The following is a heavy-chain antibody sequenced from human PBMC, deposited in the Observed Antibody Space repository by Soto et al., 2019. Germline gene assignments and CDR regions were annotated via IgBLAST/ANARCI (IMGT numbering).Heavy chain of an antibody. D-gene: IGHD2-2*01. CDR2: MYYSGST. CDR1: GGSISTNH. CDR3: ARNACSSASCHPYFDY. Sequence: PSETLSLTCTVSGGSISTNHWSWIRQPPGKGLEWIGHMYYSGSTNYNPSLKSRVTIPVDTSKNQFSLKLSSVTAADTAVYYCARNACSSASCHPYFDYWGQGTLVIVSS. V-gene: IGHV4-59*01. J-gene: IGHJ4*02.